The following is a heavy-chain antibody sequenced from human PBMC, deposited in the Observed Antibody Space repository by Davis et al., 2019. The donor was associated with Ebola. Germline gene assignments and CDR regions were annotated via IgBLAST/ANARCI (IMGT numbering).Heavy chain of an antibody. J-gene: IGHJ3*02. D-gene: IGHD2-8*02. Sequence: SQTLSLTCAISGDSVSSNSAAWNWIRQSPSRGLEWLGRTYYRSRWYNDYAVFVRGRININPDTSKNQFSLQLNSVTPEDTALYYCARCTGAFNIWGQGTTVTVSS. V-gene: IGHV6-1*01. CDR1: GDSVSSNSAA. CDR3: ARCTGAFNI. CDR2: TYYRSRWYN.